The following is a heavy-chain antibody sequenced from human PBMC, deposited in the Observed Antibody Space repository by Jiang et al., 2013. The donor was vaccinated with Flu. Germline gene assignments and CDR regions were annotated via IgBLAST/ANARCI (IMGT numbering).Heavy chain of an antibody. J-gene: IGHJ5*01. CDR2: LSTAGNYI. D-gene: IGHD4-17*01. CDR3: ARYTVTSGWLDS. CDR1: GFTFSDYS. V-gene: IGHV3-21*01. Sequence: VQLVESGGGLVKPGGSLRLSCVVSGFTFSDYSVAWVRQAPGKGLEWVSSLSTAGNYIYYADSVKGRFTISRDNAKKSVYLEMKSLRAEDTAVYYCARYTVTSGWLDSWARDPGHRLL.